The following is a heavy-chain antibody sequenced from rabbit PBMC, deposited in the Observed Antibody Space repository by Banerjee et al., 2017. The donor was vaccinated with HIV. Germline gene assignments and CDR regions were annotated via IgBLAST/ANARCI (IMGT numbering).Heavy chain of an antibody. CDR2: INAATAKA. CDR1: GFSFSDRDV. D-gene: IGHD3-1*01. Sequence: QEQLEESGRGLVRPEGSLTLTCKASGFSFSDRDVMCWVRQAPGKGLEWIACINAATAKAVYANWVNGRFTISRTSSTTVTLQLTSLAAADTATYFCARDLPGVIGWNFNLWGQGTLVTVS. V-gene: IGHV1S45*01. CDR3: ARDLPGVIGWNFNL. J-gene: IGHJ4*01.